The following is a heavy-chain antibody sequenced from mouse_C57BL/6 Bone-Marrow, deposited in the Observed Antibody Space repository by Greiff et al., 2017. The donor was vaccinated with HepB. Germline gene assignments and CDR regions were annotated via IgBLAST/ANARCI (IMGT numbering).Heavy chain of an antibody. J-gene: IGHJ2*01. CDR2: IDPEDGET. V-gene: IGHV14-2*01. CDR1: GFNIKDYY. CDR3: ARGGGPPPLDY. Sequence: EVQLQQSGAELVKPGASVKLSCTASGFNIKDYYMHWVKQRTEQGLEWIGRIDPEDGETKDAPKFQGKATITADTSSNTAYLQLSSLTSEDTAVYYCARGGGPPPLDYWGQGTTLTVSS.